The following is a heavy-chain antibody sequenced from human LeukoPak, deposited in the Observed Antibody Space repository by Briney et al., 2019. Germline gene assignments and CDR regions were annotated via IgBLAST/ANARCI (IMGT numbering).Heavy chain of an antibody. CDR3: ASVGFRPPNRLY. J-gene: IGHJ4*02. CDR2: IWYDGSNK. D-gene: IGHD2/OR15-2a*01. Sequence: GGSLRLSCAASGFTFSSYGMHWVRQAPGKGLEWVAVIWYDGSNKYYADSVKGRFTISRDNAKNSLYLQMSSLRAEDTAVYYCASVGFRPPNRLYWGQGTLVTVSS. CDR1: GFTFSSYG. V-gene: IGHV3-33*01.